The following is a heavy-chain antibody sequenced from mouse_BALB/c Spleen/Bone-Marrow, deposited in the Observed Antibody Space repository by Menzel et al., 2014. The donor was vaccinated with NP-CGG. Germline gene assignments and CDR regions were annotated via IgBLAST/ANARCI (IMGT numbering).Heavy chain of an antibody. CDR3: ARLEYYGDLNY. J-gene: IGHJ2*01. D-gene: IGHD1-2*01. V-gene: IGHV4-1*02. CDR2: INPESRTI. Sequence: EVKLVESGGGLVQPGGSLKLSCAASGFDFSRYWMSWVRQAPGKGLEWIGEINPESRTINYSPSLKDKFIISRDNAKNTLTLRVNKVRSEDTALYDCARLEYYGDLNYWGQGTTLTVSS. CDR1: GFDFSRYW.